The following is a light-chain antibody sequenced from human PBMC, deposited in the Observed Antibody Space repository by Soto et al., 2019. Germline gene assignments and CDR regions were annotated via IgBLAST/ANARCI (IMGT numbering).Light chain of an antibody. J-gene: IGLJ1*01. CDR3: SSYTRSSTLWV. Sequence: QSVLTQPASVSGSPGQSITISCTGTSSDVGGYNYVSWYQQHPGKAPKLMIYEVSNRPSGVSNRFSGSKSGNTASLTISGLQAEDEADYYCSSYTRSSTLWVFGTGTKVTVL. CDR2: EVS. CDR1: SSDVGGYNY. V-gene: IGLV2-14*01.